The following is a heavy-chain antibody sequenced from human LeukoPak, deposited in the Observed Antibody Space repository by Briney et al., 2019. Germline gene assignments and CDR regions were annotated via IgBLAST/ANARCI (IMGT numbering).Heavy chain of an antibody. D-gene: IGHD6-19*01. Sequence: SETLSLTCTVSGGSVSSSSYYWSWIRQPPGKGLEWIGYIYYSGSTNYNPSLKSRVTISVDTSKNQFSLKLSSVTAADTAVYYCARLYSSGWYFDYWGQGTLVTVSS. V-gene: IGHV4-61*01. CDR3: ARLYSSGWYFDY. CDR2: IYYSGST. CDR1: GGSVSSSSYY. J-gene: IGHJ4*02.